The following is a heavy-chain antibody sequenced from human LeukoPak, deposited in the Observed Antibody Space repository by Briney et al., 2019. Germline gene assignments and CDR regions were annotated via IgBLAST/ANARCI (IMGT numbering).Heavy chain of an antibody. D-gene: IGHD6-13*01. Sequence: GASVKVSCKASGYTFTSYGISWVRQAPGQGLEWMGIINPSGGSTSYPQKFQGRVTMTRDTSTSTVYMELSSLRSEDTAVYYCARGGSDSWYPLHYWGQGTLVTVSS. CDR2: INPSGGST. CDR1: GYTFTSYG. CDR3: ARGGSDSWYPLHY. V-gene: IGHV1-46*01. J-gene: IGHJ4*02.